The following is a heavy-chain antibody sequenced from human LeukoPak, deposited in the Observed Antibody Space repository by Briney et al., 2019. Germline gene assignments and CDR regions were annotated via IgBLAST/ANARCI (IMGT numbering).Heavy chain of an antibody. J-gene: IGHJ4*02. CDR2: IHYSGST. Sequence: PSETLSLTCTVSGGSISSSSYYWGWIRQPPGRGLEWIGSIHYSGSTYYNPSLKSRFSISVDTSKNQFSLKLSSVTAADTAVYYCARRERSTSRYGMWDYWGQGTLVTVSS. D-gene: IGHD2-2*01. CDR1: GGSISSSSYY. V-gene: IGHV4-39*01. CDR3: ARRERSTSRYGMWDY.